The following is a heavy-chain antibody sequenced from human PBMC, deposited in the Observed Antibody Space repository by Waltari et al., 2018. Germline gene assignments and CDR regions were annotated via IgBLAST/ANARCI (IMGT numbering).Heavy chain of an antibody. J-gene: IGHJ4*02. CDR1: GDSMSTTDC. CDR2: VRGDGRT. CDR3: ARDRGRGLYLDS. D-gene: IGHD2-15*01. V-gene: IGHV4-4*02. Sequence: QLQLQESCPGLVTPSGTLSLTCAVSGDSMSTTDCWSWVRQPPGKGLEWIGQVRGDGRTNYNPSVASRVTISLDTSTDQFSLKVTSATAADTAIYYCARDRGRGLYLDSWGQGMLVTVSS.